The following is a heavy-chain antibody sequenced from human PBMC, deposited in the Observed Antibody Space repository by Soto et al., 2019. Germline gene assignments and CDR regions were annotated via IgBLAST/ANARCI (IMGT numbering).Heavy chain of an antibody. CDR2: IYYSGST. CDR1: GGSISSGGYY. J-gene: IGHJ4*02. Sequence: PSETLSLTCTVSGGSISSGGYYWSWIRQHPGKGLEWIGYIYYSGSTYYNPSLKSRVTISVDTSKNQFSLKLSSVTAADTAVYYCASLYDFWSGSRNLYYVDYWGQVTLVTVS. D-gene: IGHD3-3*01. V-gene: IGHV4-31*03. CDR3: ASLYDFWSGSRNLYYVDY.